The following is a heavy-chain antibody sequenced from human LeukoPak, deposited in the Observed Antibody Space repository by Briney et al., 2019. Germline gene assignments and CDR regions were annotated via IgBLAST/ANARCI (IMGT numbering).Heavy chain of an antibody. CDR2: VYFDIGGT. CDR3: ARRSYLADVDV. J-gene: IGHJ6*02. D-gene: IGHD3-10*01. Sequence: SETLSLTCTASGGSIIRSTYYWGWIRQAPTKGLEWIGNVYFDIGGTQYSRSLANRVTMSVDMSKNQLSLRLSSVTAADTAVYYCARRSYLADVDVWGQGTTVTVSS. V-gene: IGHV4-39*01. CDR1: GGSIIRSTYY.